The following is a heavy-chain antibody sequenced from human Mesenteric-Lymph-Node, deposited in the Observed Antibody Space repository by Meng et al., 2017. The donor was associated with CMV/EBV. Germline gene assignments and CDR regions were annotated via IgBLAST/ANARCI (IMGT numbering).Heavy chain of an antibody. CDR2: INHSGST. V-gene: IGHV4-34*01. D-gene: IGHD3-9*01. CDR3: ARGSSYDILTGYFDY. CDR1: GGSVSGYY. J-gene: IGHJ4*02. Sequence: QVQVHQSGAGLLKPSETLSVTVAVYGGSVSGYYWNWISQSPEKGLEWNGEINHSGSTTYNPSFTSRIIISVDTSTNQISLNMSSVTAADTAVYYCARGSSYDILTGYFDYWGQGALVTVSS.